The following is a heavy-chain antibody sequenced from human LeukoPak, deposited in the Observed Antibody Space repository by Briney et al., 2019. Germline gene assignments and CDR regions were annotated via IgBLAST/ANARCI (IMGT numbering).Heavy chain of an antibody. J-gene: IGHJ4*02. V-gene: IGHV3-7*01. CDR3: ARVGGSGWYKADN. Sequence: GGSLRLSCAASGFTFSSYWMSWVRQAPGKGLEWVANIKQDGSEKYYVGSVKGRFTISRDNAKNSLYLQMNSLRAEDTAVYYCARVGGSGWYKADNWGQGTLVTVSS. CDR2: IKQDGSEK. CDR1: GFTFSSYW. D-gene: IGHD6-19*01.